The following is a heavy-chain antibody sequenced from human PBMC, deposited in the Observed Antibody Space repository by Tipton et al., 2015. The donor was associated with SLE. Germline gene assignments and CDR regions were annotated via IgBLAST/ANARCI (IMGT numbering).Heavy chain of an antibody. Sequence: TLSLTCTVSGGSISSGSYYWSWIRQPAGKGLEWIGYIYTSGSTNYNPSLKSRVTISVDTSKNQFSLKLSSVTAADTAVYYCARVENPLYSSSWYKGYFDLWGRGTLVTVSS. CDR3: ARVENPLYSSSWYKGYFDL. D-gene: IGHD6-13*01. J-gene: IGHJ2*01. CDR2: IYTSGST. CDR1: GGSISSGSYY. V-gene: IGHV4-61*09.